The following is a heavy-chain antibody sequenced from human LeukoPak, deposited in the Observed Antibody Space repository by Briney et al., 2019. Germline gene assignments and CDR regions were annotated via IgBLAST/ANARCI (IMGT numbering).Heavy chain of an antibody. D-gene: IGHD6-13*01. V-gene: IGHV4-59*08. CDR1: GGSIKSYY. J-gene: IGHJ4*02. CDR2: IFHTGSS. Sequence: SETLSLTCTVSGGSIKSYYWSWIRQPPGKELEWIGYIFHTGSSNYNPSLKSRVTMSVDTSKNQFSLKVSSVTAADTAVYYCASSDVYSSSWYSFDHWGQGTLVTISS. CDR3: ASSDVYSSSWYSFDH.